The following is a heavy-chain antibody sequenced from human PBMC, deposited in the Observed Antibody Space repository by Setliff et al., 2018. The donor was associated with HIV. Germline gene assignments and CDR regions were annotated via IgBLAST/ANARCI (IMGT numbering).Heavy chain of an antibody. CDR2: IYTSGST. CDR3: ARDGYYSIDY. Sequence: SETLSLTCTVSGGSISSGSYYWSWIRQPAGKGLEWIGRIYTSGSTNYNPSLKSRVTISVDTSKNQFSLSLSSVTAADTAVYYCARDGYYSIDYWGQGTLVTVSS. CDR1: GGSISSGSYY. J-gene: IGHJ4*02. D-gene: IGHD3-22*01. V-gene: IGHV4-61*02.